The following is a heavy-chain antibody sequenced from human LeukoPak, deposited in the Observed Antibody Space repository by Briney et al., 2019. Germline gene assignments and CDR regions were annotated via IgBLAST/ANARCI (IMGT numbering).Heavy chain of an antibody. J-gene: IGHJ4*02. V-gene: IGHV1-46*01. CDR2: INPSGGST. CDR3: ARDVFHVWEPSPLGY. Sequence: ASVKVSCKASGYTFTSYYMHWVRQAPGQGLEWMGIINPSGGSTSYAQKFQGRVTMTRDMSTSTVYMELSSLRSEDTAVYYCARDVFHVWEPSPLGYCGQGTLVTVSS. D-gene: IGHD1-26*01. CDR1: GYTFTSYY.